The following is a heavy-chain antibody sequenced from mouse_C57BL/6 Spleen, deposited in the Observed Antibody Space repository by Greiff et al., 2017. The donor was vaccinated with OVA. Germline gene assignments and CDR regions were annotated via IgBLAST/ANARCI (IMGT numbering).Heavy chain of an antibody. Sequence: VQLQQSGAELVKPGASVKMSCKASGYTFTTYPIEWMKQNHGKSLEWIGNFHPYNDDTKYNEKFKGKATLTVEKSSSTVYLELSRLTSDDSAVYYGARSQSFYYCGSSHPYWYYDVWGTGTTVTVSS. D-gene: IGHD1-1*01. CDR3: ARSQSFYYCGSSHPYWYYDV. V-gene: IGHV1-47*01. J-gene: IGHJ1*03. CDR1: GYTFTTYP. CDR2: FHPYNDDT.